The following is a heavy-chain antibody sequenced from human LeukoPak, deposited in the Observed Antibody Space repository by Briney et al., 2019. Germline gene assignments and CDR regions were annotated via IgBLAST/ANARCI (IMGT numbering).Heavy chain of an antibody. V-gene: IGHV4-39*07. CDR2: IYYIGNT. J-gene: IGHJ5*02. CDR3: ARAGVQWLVLSWFDP. CDR1: GGSISSSSYY. Sequence: SETLSLTCTVSGGSISSSSYYWGWIRQPPGKGLEWIGTIYYIGNTYYNPSLKSRVTISVDTSKNQFSLNLSSVTAADTTVYYCARAGVQWLVLSWFDPWGQGTLVTVSS. D-gene: IGHD6-19*01.